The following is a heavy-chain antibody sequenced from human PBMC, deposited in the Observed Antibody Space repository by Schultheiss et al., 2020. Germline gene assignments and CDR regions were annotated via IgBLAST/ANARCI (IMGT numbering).Heavy chain of an antibody. CDR3: AKSIIAARMVYFQH. CDR2: ITSGGST. CDR1: GFTFSNAW. V-gene: IGHV3-23*01. Sequence: GGSLRLSCAASGFTFSNAWMSWVRQAPGKGLEWVSGITSGGSTYHADSVKGRFTISRDNSKNTLYLQMNSLRAEDTAVYYCAKSIIAARMVYFQHWGQGTLVTVSS. J-gene: IGHJ1*01. D-gene: IGHD6-6*01.